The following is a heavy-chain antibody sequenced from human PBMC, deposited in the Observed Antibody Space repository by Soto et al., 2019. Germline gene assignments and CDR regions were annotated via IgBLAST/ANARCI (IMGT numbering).Heavy chain of an antibody. Sequence: QVQLVQSGAEVRKPGASVKVSCKPSGYTFNTYYLHWLRQAPGQALEWMGVIHPSGGGTTYAQKFLGRVTVTSDTSTTTVFMESSSLRSDDTAVYYCARGGHIAVVTASFDNWGQGTLVTVSS. D-gene: IGHD2-21*02. V-gene: IGHV1-46*02. CDR2: IHPSGGGT. CDR3: ARGGHIAVVTASFDN. CDR1: GYTFNTYY. J-gene: IGHJ4*02.